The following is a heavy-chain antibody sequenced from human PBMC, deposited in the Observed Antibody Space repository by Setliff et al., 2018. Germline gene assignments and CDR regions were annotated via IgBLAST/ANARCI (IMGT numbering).Heavy chain of an antibody. CDR1: GGSVNSGYDN. J-gene: IGHJ4*02. CDR3: AKGGTYRYFDY. V-gene: IGHV4-61*10. CDR2: INRRGST. Sequence: SETLSLTCTVSGGSVNSGYDNWNWLRQPAGKGLEWIGHINRRGSTNFSPSLKSRVTISVDTSKNQFSLKLTSLTAADTAVYFCAKGGTYRYFDYWGQGTLVTVSS. D-gene: IGHD2-15*01.